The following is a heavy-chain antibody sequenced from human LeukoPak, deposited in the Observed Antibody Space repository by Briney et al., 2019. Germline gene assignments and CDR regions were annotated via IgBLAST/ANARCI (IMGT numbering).Heavy chain of an antibody. V-gene: IGHV3-7*01. J-gene: IGHJ4*02. Sequence: GGSLRLSRAASGFTFSSYWMSWVRQAPGKGLEWVANIRQDGSEKYYVDSVKGRFTISRDNAKNSLYLQMNSLRAEDTAVYYCARDPIQLWSTFDYWGQGTLVTVSS. CDR1: GFTFSSYW. CDR2: IRQDGSEK. CDR3: ARDPIQLWSTFDY. D-gene: IGHD5-18*01.